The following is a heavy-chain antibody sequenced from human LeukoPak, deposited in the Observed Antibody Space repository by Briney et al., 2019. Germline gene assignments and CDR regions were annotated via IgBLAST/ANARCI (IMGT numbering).Heavy chain of an antibody. Sequence: PSETLSLTCTVSGGSISSGGYYWGWIRQPPGKGLEWIGSIYYSGSTYYNPSLKSRVTISVDTSKNQFSLKLSSVTAADTAVYYCARHHVVPAAMCDYWGQGTLVTVSS. CDR3: ARHHVVPAAMCDY. CDR1: GGSISSGGYY. D-gene: IGHD2-2*01. J-gene: IGHJ4*02. V-gene: IGHV4-39*01. CDR2: IYYSGST.